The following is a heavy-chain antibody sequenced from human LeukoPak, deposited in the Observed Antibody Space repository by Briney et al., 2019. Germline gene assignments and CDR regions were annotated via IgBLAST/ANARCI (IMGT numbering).Heavy chain of an antibody. Sequence: SETLSLTCTVSGGSISSYYWSWIRQPPGKGLEWIGYIYYSGSTNYNPSLKSRVTISVDTSKNQFSLKLSSVTAADTAVYYCARAKDIVAPYYFDYWGQGTLVTVSS. D-gene: IGHD5-12*01. CDR2: IYYSGST. CDR1: GGSISSYY. J-gene: IGHJ4*02. CDR3: ARAKDIVAPYYFDY. V-gene: IGHV4-59*01.